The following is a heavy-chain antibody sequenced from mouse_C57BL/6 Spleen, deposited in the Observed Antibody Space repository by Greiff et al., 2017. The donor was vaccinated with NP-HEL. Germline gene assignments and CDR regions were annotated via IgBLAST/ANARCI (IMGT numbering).Heavy chain of an antibody. J-gene: IGHJ4*01. V-gene: IGHV5-6*01. CDR1: GFTFSSYG. CDR3: ARHVTTVVPHYYAMDY. Sequence: EVKLVESGGDLVKPGGSLKLSCAASGFTFSSYGMSWVRQTPDKRLEWVATISSGGSYTYYPDSVKGRFTISRDNAKNTLYLQMSSLKSEDTAMYYCARHVTTVVPHYYAMDYWGQGTSVTVSS. D-gene: IGHD1-1*01. CDR2: ISSGGSYT.